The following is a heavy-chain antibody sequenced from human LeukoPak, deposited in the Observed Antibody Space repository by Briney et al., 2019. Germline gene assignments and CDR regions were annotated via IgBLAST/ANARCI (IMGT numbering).Heavy chain of an antibody. J-gene: IGHJ6*03. CDR3: AIGGYDSSGYDYYYYYMDV. CDR1: GGSFSGYY. V-gene: IGHV4-4*09. CDR2: IYTSGST. D-gene: IGHD3-22*01. Sequence: SETLSLTCAVYGGSFSGYYWSWIRQPPGKGLEWIGYIYTSGSTNYNPSLKSRVTISVDTSKNQFSLKLSSVTAADTAVYYCAIGGYDSSGYDYYYYYMDVWGKGTTVTVSS.